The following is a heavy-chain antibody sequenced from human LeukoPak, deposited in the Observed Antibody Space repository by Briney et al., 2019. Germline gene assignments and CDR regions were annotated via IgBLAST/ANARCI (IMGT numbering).Heavy chain of an antibody. CDR1: GYTFTSYG. V-gene: IGHV1-18*01. CDR3: ARAYDFWSGYYTSEYFDY. CDR2: ISAYNGNT. Sequence: ASVKVSCKASGYTFTSYGISRVRQASGQGLEWMGWISAYNGNTNYAQKLQGRVTMTTDTSTSTAYMELRSLRSDDTAVYYCARAYDFWSGYYTSEYFDYWGQGTLVTVSS. D-gene: IGHD3-3*01. J-gene: IGHJ4*02.